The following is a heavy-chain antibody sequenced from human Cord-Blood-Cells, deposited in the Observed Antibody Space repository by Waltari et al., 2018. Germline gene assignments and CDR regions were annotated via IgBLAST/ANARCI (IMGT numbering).Heavy chain of an antibody. Sequence: EVQLVESGGGLIQPGGSLRLSCAASGFTVSSNYMSWVRQAPGKGLEWVSGIYSGSSTYSADSVKGRFTISRDNSKNTLYLQMNSLRAEDTAVYYCARAIAARSWGQGTLVTVSS. CDR2: IYSGSST. D-gene: IGHD6-6*01. CDR3: ARAIAARS. V-gene: IGHV3-53*01. J-gene: IGHJ5*02. CDR1: GFTVSSNY.